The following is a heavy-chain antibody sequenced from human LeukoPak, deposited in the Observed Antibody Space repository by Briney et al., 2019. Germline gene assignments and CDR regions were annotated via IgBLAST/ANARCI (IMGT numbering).Heavy chain of an antibody. CDR1: GFTFSSYA. J-gene: IGHJ6*02. Sequence: PGGSLRLSCAASGFTFSSYAMSWVRQAPGKGLEWVSAISGSGGSTYYADSVKGRFTISRDNSKNTLYLQMNSLRAEDTAVYYCAKALVEMATSRRHYYYYGMDVWGQGTTVTVSS. CDR2: ISGSGGST. V-gene: IGHV3-23*01. CDR3: AKALVEMATSRRHYYYYGMDV. D-gene: IGHD5-12*01.